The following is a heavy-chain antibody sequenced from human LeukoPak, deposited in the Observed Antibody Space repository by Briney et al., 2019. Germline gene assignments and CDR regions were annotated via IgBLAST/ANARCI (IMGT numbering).Heavy chain of an antibody. CDR3: ARDHPPYCSGGSCHLGY. CDR2: IYTSGST. CDR1: GGSISSYY. D-gene: IGHD2-15*01. J-gene: IGHJ4*02. V-gene: IGHV4-4*07. Sequence: LSETLSLTCTVSGGSISSYYWSWIRQPAGKGLEWIGRIYTSGSTNYNPSLKSRVTMSVDTSKNQFSLKLSSVTAADTAVYYCARDHPPYCSGGSCHLGYWGQGTLVTVSS.